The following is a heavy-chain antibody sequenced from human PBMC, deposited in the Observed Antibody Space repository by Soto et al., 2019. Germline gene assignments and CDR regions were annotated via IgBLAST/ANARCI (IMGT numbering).Heavy chain of an antibody. CDR3: ARSETAGHRGVDI. V-gene: IGHV1-69*06. J-gene: IGHJ3*02. D-gene: IGHD6-19*01. Sequence: QVQLVQSGAEMREPGSSVKVSCKASGGTFSSSAINWLRQAPGQGPEWMGGIIPTFGTANYIEKFRGRVTITADTSTSTAYMEVSSLTSEDTAMYFCARSETAGHRGVDIWGQGTMVTVSS. CDR1: GGTFSSSA. CDR2: IIPTFGTA.